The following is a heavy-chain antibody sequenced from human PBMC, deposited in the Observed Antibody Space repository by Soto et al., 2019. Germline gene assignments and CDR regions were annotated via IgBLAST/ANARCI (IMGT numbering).Heavy chain of an antibody. V-gene: IGHV3-7*03. CDR3: ARAPYINAWYRFDI. CDR1: GFTFSGYW. D-gene: IGHD6-13*01. CDR2: IKHDGSVK. J-gene: IGHJ4*02. Sequence: PGGSLRLSCEAPGFTFSGYWMSWVRQAPGKGLEWVADIKHDGSVKFYVDSVKGRFTISRDNAKKLLYLQMSGLRAEDTALYYCARAPYINAWYRFDIWGQGTLVTVSS.